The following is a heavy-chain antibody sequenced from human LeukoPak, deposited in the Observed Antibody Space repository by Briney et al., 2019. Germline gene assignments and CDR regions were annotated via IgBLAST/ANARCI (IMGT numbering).Heavy chain of an antibody. J-gene: IGHJ4*02. V-gene: IGHV4-38-2*02. CDR1: GYSISSGYY. CDR2: IYHSGST. D-gene: IGHD6-19*01. CDR3: ARVSSGWPFDY. Sequence: SETLSLTCTVSGYSISSGYYWGWIRQPPGKGLEWIGSIYHSGSTYYNPPLKSRVTISVDASKNQFSLKLSSVTAADTAVYYCARVSSGWPFDYWGQGTLVTVSS.